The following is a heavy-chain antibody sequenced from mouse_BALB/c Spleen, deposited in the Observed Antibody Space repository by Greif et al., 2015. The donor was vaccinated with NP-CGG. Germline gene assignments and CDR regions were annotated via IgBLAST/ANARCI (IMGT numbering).Heavy chain of an antibody. Sequence: DVQLQESGPSLVKPSQTLSLTCSVTGDSITSGYWNWIRKFPGNKLEYMGYISYSGSTYYNPSLKSRISITRDTSKNXYYLQLNSVTTEDTATYYCARYGGNYLYYFDYWGQGTTLTVSS. D-gene: IGHD2-1*01. J-gene: IGHJ2*01. V-gene: IGHV3-8*02. CDR2: ISYSGST. CDR1: GDSITSGY. CDR3: ARYGGNYLYYFDY.